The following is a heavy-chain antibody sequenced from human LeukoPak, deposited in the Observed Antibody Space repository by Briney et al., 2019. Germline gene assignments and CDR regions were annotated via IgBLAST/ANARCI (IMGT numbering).Heavy chain of an antibody. J-gene: IGHJ6*02. V-gene: IGHV3-15*01. CDR2: IKSKTDGGTT. CDR3: TTDSELRFLEWSTHHYGMDV. CDR1: GFTLGTFW. D-gene: IGHD3-3*01. Sequence: GGSLRLSCAASGFTLGTFWMTWVRQAPGKGLEWVGRIKSKTDGGTTDYAAPVKGRFTISRDDSKNTLYLQMNSLKTEDTAVYYCTTDSELRFLEWSTHHYGMDVWGQGTTVTVSS.